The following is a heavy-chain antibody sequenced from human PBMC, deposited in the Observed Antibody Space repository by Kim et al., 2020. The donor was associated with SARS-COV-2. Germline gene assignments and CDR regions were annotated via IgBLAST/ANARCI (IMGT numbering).Heavy chain of an antibody. CDR1: GFSLSNYD. CDR2: ITNGDDT. Sequence: GGSLRLSCAASGFSLSNYDMYWVRQASGKGLEWISGITNGDDTYYSDSVKRRFAISRENAKNSLFLQMDILRAGDTAVYFCARARRISTWAVYYGMDVWGRGTTVTISS. CDR3: ARARRISTWAVYYGMDV. D-gene: IGHD3-3*02. J-gene: IGHJ6*02. V-gene: IGHV3-13*01.